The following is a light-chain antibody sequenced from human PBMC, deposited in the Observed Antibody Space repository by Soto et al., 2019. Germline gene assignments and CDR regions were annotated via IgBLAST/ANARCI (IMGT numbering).Light chain of an antibody. CDR1: QSVGSRF. Sequence: EIALTQSPGTLSLSPGERATLSCRASQSVGSRFLAWYQQKPGQAPRLLIYGASTRATDVPDRFSGSGSGADFTLSISRLEPEDFAVYYCQQYGSSPPRTFGQGTKVDIK. J-gene: IGKJ1*01. CDR2: GAS. V-gene: IGKV3-20*01. CDR3: QQYGSSPPRT.